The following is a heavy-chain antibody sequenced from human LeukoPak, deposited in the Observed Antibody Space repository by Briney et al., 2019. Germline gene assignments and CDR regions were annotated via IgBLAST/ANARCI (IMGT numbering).Heavy chain of an antibody. Sequence: ASVKVSCKASGYTFTGYYMHWVRQAPGQGLEWMGWINPNSGGTNYAQKFQGRVTMTRGTSISTAYMELSRLRSDDTAVYYCARDGIAAAGMSYYYYMDVWGKGTTVTVSS. V-gene: IGHV1-2*02. CDR3: ARDGIAAAGMSYYYYMDV. CDR2: INPNSGGT. CDR1: GYTFTGYY. D-gene: IGHD6-13*01. J-gene: IGHJ6*03.